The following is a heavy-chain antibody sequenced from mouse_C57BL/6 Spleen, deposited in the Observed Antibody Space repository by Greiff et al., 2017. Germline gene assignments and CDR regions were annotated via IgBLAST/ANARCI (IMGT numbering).Heavy chain of an antibody. J-gene: IGHJ4*01. CDR2: ISSGGDYI. CDR1: GFTFSSYA. CDR3: TRDLSIPYAMDY. V-gene: IGHV5-9-1*02. Sequence: EVKLQESGEGLVKPGGSLKLSCAASGFTFSSYAMSWVRQTPEKRLEWVAYISSGGDYIYYADTVKGRFTISRDNARNTLYLQMSSLKSEDTAMYYCTRDLSIPYAMDYWGQGTSVTVSS. D-gene: IGHD6-1*01.